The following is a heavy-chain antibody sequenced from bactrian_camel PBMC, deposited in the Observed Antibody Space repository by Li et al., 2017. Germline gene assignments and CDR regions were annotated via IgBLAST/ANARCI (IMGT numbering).Heavy chain of an antibody. J-gene: IGHJ4*01. V-gene: IGHV3S55*01. D-gene: IGHD6*01. CDR2: FHLDGRT. CDR3: AADSRAQSYGGNWYPNAKY. CDR1: GFTFDDVD. Sequence: HVQLVESGGGSVQAGESLRLSCTASGFTFDDVDMGWYRQAPGRKCELVSIFHLDGRTYYSNSVKDRFTISQGNAKNTLYLQMNSLKPEDTAVYYCAADSRAQSYGGNWYPNAKYWGQGTQVTVS.